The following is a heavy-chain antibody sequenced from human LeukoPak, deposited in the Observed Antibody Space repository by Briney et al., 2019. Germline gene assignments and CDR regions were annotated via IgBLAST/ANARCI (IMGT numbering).Heavy chain of an antibody. CDR2: IYHSGST. CDR3: ASPSMTTVTLDAFDI. D-gene: IGHD4-17*01. CDR1: GGSISSSNW. Sequence: SETLSLTCAVSGGSISSSNWWSWVRQPPGKGLGWIGEIYHSGSTNYNPSLKSRVTISVDKSKNQFSLKLSSVTAADTAVYYCASPSMTTVTLDAFDIWGQGTMVTVSS. V-gene: IGHV4-4*02. J-gene: IGHJ3*02.